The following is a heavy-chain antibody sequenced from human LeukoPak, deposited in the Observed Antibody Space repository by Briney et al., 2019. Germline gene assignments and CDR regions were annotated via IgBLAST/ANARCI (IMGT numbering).Heavy chain of an antibody. Sequence: GASVKVSCKASGYTFTGYYMHWVRQAPGQGLEWMGRINPNSGGTNYAQKFQGRVTMTRDTSISTAYMELSRLRSDDTAVYHCARDGRRIVGAADDAFDIWGQGTMVTVSS. CDR2: INPNSGGT. J-gene: IGHJ3*02. D-gene: IGHD1-26*01. CDR1: GYTFTGYY. V-gene: IGHV1-2*06. CDR3: ARDGRRIVGAADDAFDI.